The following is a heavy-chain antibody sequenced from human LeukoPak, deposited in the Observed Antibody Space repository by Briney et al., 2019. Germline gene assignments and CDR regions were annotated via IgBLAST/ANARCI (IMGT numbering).Heavy chain of an antibody. CDR3: ASGGFGESSYFDY. D-gene: IGHD3-10*01. CDR1: GGTFSTYA. Sequence: ASVKVSCKASGGTFSTYAISWVRQAPGQGLEWMGGIIPIFGTANYAQKFQGRVTITADESTSTAYMELSSLRSEDTAVYYCASGGFGESSYFDYWGQGTLVTVSS. V-gene: IGHV1-69*01. J-gene: IGHJ4*02. CDR2: IIPIFGTA.